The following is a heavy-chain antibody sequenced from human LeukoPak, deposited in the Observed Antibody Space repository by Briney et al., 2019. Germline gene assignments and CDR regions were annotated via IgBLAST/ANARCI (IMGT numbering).Heavy chain of an antibody. D-gene: IGHD4-17*01. CDR2: INHSGST. J-gene: IGHJ4*02. CDR3: ARQSVTTTIDY. CDR1: GGSISTTSYY. Sequence: SETLSLTCSVSGGSISTTSYYWAWIRQPPDKGLEWIGEINHSGSTNYNPSLKSRVTISVDTSKNQFSLRLSSVTAADTAVYYCARQSVTTTIDYWGQGTLVTVSS. V-gene: IGHV4-39*01.